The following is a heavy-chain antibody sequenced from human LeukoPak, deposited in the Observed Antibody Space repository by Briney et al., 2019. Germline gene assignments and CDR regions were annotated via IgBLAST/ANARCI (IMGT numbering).Heavy chain of an antibody. CDR3: ARSRRRELLRTYFDY. CDR1: GFTFSTYA. V-gene: IGHV3-30*04. J-gene: IGHJ4*02. D-gene: IGHD1-26*01. Sequence: GGSLRLSCAASGFTFSTYAMHWVRQAPGKGLEWVAVISYDGSNKYYADSVKGRFTISRDNSKNTLYLQMNSLRAEDTAVYYCARSRRRELLRTYFDYWGQGTLVTVSS. CDR2: ISYDGSNK.